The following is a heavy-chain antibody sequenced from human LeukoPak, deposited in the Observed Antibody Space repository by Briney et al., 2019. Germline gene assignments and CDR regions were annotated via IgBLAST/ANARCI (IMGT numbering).Heavy chain of an antibody. J-gene: IGHJ6*02. Sequence: GGSLRLSCAASGFIFSSYSMNWVRQAPGKGLEWVSFISSSSNYIYYADSVKGRFTISRDNAKNSLYLQMNSLRAEDTAVYYCARDHGLDVWGQGTTVTVSS. CDR3: ARDHGLDV. CDR1: GFIFSSYS. V-gene: IGHV3-21*01. CDR2: ISSSSNYI.